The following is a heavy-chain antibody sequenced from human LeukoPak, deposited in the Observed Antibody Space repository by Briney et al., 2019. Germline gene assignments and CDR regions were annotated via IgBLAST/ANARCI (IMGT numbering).Heavy chain of an antibody. D-gene: IGHD1-26*01. V-gene: IGHV4-39*07. J-gene: IGHJ4*02. CDR3: ARDQRSLYDF. CDR1: GDSINSINYY. CDR2: TSSGGHT. Sequence: PSETLSLTCTVSGDSINSINYYWGWIRQPPGEGLEWIASTSSGGHTFYNPSLKSRVTISIDTSKNQFSLKLASVTAADTAIYYCARDQRSLYDFWGRGSLVTVSS.